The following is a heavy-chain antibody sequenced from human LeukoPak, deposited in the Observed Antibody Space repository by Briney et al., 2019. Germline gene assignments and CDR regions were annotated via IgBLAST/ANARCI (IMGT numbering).Heavy chain of an antibody. CDR2: INLDGSTK. D-gene: IGHD5-18*01. CDR3: ARDSGYNAFDI. V-gene: IGHV3-7*01. J-gene: IGHJ3*02. Sequence: PGGSLRLSCTASRFTFSTSWMAWVRQAPGKGLEWVANINLDGSTKNFADSVKGRFTISRDNAKNSLYLQMDSLRAEDTAVYYCARDSGYNAFDIWGQGTMVTVSS. CDR1: RFTFSTSW.